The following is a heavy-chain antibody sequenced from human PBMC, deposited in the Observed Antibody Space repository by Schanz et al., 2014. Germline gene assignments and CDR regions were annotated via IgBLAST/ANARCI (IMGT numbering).Heavy chain of an antibody. J-gene: IGHJ4*02. CDR2: ISPYNGNT. CDR3: ARGYGDSPTDF. CDR1: GYTFTSYG. V-gene: IGHV1-18*01. D-gene: IGHD4-17*01. Sequence: QVQLVQSGTQVKKPGASVKVSCKASGYTFTSYGISWVRQAPGQGLEWMGWISPYNGNTNYAQKLQGRVTMTADTSANTAYMELRSLRSEDTAVYYCARGYGDSPTDFWGQGTLVIVSS.